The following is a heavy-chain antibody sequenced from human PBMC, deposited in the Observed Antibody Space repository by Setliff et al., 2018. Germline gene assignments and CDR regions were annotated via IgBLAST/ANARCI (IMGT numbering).Heavy chain of an antibody. CDR2: INDSGTT. J-gene: IGHJ4*02. Sequence: SETLSLTCTVSGGSVSSASHYWGWIRQAPGKGMEWIGEINDSGTTNYSPSLKSRVTISLDASTNQFSLKLRSVSAADTAVYYCRYWSGYYNNDYWGQGTLVTVSS. CDR1: GGSVSSASHY. V-gene: IGHV4-39*07. D-gene: IGHD3-3*01. CDR3: RYWSGYYNNDY.